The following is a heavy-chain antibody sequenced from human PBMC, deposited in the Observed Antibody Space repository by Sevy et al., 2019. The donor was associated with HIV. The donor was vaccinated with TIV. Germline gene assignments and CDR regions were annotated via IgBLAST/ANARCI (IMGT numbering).Heavy chain of an antibody. D-gene: IGHD2-15*01. V-gene: IGHV3-9*01. CDR1: GFTFDDYA. CDR2: ISWNSGSI. CDR3: AKVWWGYYYYYGMDV. J-gene: IGHJ6*02. Sequence: SLRLSCAASGFTFDDYAMHWVPQAPGKVLEWVSGISWNSGSIGYADSVKGRFTISRDNAKNSLYLQMNSLRAEDTALYYCAKVWWGYYYYYGMDVWGQGTTVTVSS.